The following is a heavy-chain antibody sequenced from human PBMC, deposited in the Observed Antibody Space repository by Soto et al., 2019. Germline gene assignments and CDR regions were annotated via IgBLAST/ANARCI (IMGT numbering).Heavy chain of an antibody. J-gene: IGHJ6*02. CDR1: GFTFNNYY. CDR2: ITGSSAST. D-gene: IGHD2-2*01. Sequence: NPGGSLRLSXAASGFTFNNYYMGWIRQAPGKGLEWLSYITGSSASTSYGDSVKGRFTISRDNAKNSLYLQMNSLRAEDTAVYYCARFIPAAIRRDYGLDVWGQGTTVTVSS. CDR3: ARFIPAAIRRDYGLDV. V-gene: IGHV3-11*06.